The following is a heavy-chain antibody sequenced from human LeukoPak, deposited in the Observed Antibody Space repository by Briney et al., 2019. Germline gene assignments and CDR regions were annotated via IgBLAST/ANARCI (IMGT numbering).Heavy chain of an antibody. J-gene: IGHJ4*02. CDR3: ARSSSTYFYDTSSHY. CDR2: ISGDGTNI. V-gene: IGHV3-48*04. CDR1: GFTFSSYS. Sequence: GGSLRLSCAASGFTFSSYSMNWVRQGPGKGLEWVSYISGDGTNIYYADSVKGRFTISRDNAKNSLYLRMNSLRAEDTAVYYCARSSSTYFYDTSSHYWGQGTLVTVSS. D-gene: IGHD3-22*01.